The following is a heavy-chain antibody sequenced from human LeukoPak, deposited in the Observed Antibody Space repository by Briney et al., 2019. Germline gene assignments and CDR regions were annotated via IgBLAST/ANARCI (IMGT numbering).Heavy chain of an antibody. CDR2: FYYSGST. D-gene: IGHD6-13*01. CDR3: ARVSAAGMEFHYGMDV. CDR1: GGSISSYY. V-gene: IGHV4-59*01. Sequence: SETLSLTCSVSGGSISSYYWSWIRRPPGKGLEWSGYFYYSGSTHYNPSLKSRVTISVDTSKNQFSLSMRSVTAADTAVYYCARVSAAGMEFHYGMDVWGQGTTVFVSS. J-gene: IGHJ6*02.